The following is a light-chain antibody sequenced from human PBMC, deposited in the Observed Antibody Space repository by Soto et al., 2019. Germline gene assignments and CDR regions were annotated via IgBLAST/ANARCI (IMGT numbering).Light chain of an antibody. CDR1: QSISSY. CDR2: AAS. J-gene: IGKJ1*01. CDR3: QQTDTFTRT. V-gene: IGKV1-39*01. Sequence: DIQTTQSPSSLSASVGDRLTITCRASQSISSYLNWYQHKPGKAPKXXIYAASSLQTGVPSRFSGSRSGTDVALTISSLKSEDVATYYCQQTDTFTRTFCQGTKVDIK.